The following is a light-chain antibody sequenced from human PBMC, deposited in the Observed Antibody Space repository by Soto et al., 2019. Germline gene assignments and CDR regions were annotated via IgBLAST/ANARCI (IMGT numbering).Light chain of an antibody. CDR3: NSYVGSNNYV. J-gene: IGLJ1*01. CDR1: ASDIGRYNY. V-gene: IGLV2-8*01. CDR2: EVT. Sequence: QSALTQPPSASGSPGQSVTISCIGTASDIGRYNYVSWYQHHPGKAPKLIIYEVTKRPSGVPDRFSGSKSGNTASLTVSGLQADGEADYYCNSYVGSNNYVFGTGTKLTVL.